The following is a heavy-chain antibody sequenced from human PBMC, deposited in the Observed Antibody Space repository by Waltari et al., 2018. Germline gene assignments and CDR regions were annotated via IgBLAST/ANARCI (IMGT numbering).Heavy chain of an antibody. J-gene: IGHJ3*02. V-gene: IGHV3-13*01. CDR1: GFTFSSYD. Sequence: EVQLVESGGGLVQPGGSLRLSCAASGFTFSSYDMHWVRQATGKGLEWVSAIGTACDTYYPGSVKGRFTISRENAKNSLYLQMNSLRAGDTAVYYCARGLLFDAFDIWGQGTMVTVSS. CDR3: ARGLLFDAFDI. CDR2: IGTACDT. D-gene: IGHD2-15*01.